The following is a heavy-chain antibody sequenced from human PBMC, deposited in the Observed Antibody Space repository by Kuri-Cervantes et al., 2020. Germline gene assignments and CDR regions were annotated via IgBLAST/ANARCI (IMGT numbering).Heavy chain of an antibody. V-gene: IGHV3-7*01. CDR1: GFTFSSYG. J-gene: IGHJ4*02. CDR2: IGRDGNEK. Sequence: GGSLRLSCAASGFTFSSYGMHWARLTPGKGLEWVANIGRDGNEKFYVDSVKGRFTISRDNAKNSLYLHMNSLRVDDTAVYFCVREASADWGQGTLVTVSS. CDR3: VREASAD.